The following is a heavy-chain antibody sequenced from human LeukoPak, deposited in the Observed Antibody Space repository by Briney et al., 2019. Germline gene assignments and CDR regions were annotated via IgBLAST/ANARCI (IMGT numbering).Heavy chain of an antibody. D-gene: IGHD3-3*01. CDR1: GFTFSSYA. V-gene: IGHV3-23*01. Sequence: GGSLRLSCAASGFTFSSYAMSWVRQAPGKGLEWVSAISGSGGSTYYADSVKGRFTISRDNSKSTLYLQMNSLRAEDTAVYYCAKGSDFWSGYPYYWGQGTLVTVSS. CDR2: ISGSGGST. J-gene: IGHJ4*02. CDR3: AKGSDFWSGYPYY.